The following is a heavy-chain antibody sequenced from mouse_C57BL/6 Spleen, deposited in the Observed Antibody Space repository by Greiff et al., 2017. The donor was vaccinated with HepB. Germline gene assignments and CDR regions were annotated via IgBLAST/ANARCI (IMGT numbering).Heavy chain of an antibody. CDR2: INPGSGGT. CDR3: ARSNDARKGFDY. Sequence: QVQLQQSGAELVRPGTSVKVSCKASGYAFTNYLIEWVKQRPGQGLEWIGVINPGSGGTNYNEKFKGKATLTADKSSSTAYMQLSSLTSEDSAVYFCARSNDARKGFDYWGQGTTLTVSS. V-gene: IGHV1-54*01. J-gene: IGHJ2*01. D-gene: IGHD2-5*01. CDR1: GYAFTNYL.